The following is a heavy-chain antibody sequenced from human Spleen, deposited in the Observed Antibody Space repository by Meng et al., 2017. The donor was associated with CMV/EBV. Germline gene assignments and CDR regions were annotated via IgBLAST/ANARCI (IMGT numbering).Heavy chain of an antibody. CDR2: IIPIFGTA. D-gene: IGHD2-2*01. CDR3: VKGGRGYCSSTSCYNFDY. Sequence: TFSSYAIRWVRQAPGQGLEWMGGIIPIFGTANYAQKFQGRVTITTDESTSTAYMELSSLRSEDTAVYYCVKGGRGYCSSTSCYNFDYWGQGTLVTVSS. CDR1: TFSSYA. V-gene: IGHV1-69*05. J-gene: IGHJ4*02.